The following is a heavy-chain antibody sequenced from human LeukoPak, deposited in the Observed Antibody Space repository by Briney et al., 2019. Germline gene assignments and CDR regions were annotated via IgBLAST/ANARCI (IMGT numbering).Heavy chain of an antibody. V-gene: IGHV1-18*01. CDR3: ARGSGIVGATDGMDV. D-gene: IGHD1-26*01. CDR1: GYTFTSYG. Sequence: ASVRVSCKASGYTFTSYGISWVRQAPGQGLEWMGWISAYNGNTNYAQKLQGRVTITTDTSTSSAYMELRSLRSDDTAVYYCARGSGIVGATDGMDVWGQESTVTVSS. J-gene: IGHJ6*02. CDR2: ISAYNGNT.